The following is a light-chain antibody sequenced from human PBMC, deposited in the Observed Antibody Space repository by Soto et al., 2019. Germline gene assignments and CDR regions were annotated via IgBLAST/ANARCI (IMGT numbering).Light chain of an antibody. Sequence: DIQMTQSPSTLSASVGERVTITCRASQSVSNWLAWYQQKPGKAPKVLIYDVSSLDRGVPSRFSGSGSGTELTLTISRLEPEDFAVYYCQQYGSSPETFGQGTKVDIK. V-gene: IGKV1-5*01. CDR3: QQYGSSPET. J-gene: IGKJ1*01. CDR1: QSVSNW. CDR2: DVS.